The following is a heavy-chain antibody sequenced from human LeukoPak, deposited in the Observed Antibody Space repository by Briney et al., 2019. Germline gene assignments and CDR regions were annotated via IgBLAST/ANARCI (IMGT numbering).Heavy chain of an antibody. J-gene: IGHJ4*02. CDR3: VKWTSYGMN. CDR1: GFTFSSQS. D-gene: IGHD3-10*01. CDR2: ISGSGDNT. Sequence: PGGSLRLSCAASGFTFSSQSMTWVRQAPRKWLEWVSGISGSGDNTYYGVSVKGRFTISRDNSKSTMYLQMNSLRVEDTAVYYCVKWTSYGMNWGQGTLVTVSS. V-gene: IGHV3-23*01.